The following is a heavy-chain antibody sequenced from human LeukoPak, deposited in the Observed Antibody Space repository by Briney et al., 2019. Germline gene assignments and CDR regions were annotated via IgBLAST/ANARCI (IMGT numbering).Heavy chain of an antibody. J-gene: IGHJ4*02. D-gene: IGHD6-13*01. CDR1: GFTFSSYG. V-gene: IGHV3-33*01. Sequence: GGSLRLSCAASGFTFSSYGMHWVRQAPGKGLEWVAVIWYDGSNKYYADSVKGRSTISRDNSKNTLYLQMNSLRAEDTAVYYCARDPSSSNSGEIPFDYWGQGTLVTVSS. CDR3: ARDPSSSNSGEIPFDY. CDR2: IWYDGSNK.